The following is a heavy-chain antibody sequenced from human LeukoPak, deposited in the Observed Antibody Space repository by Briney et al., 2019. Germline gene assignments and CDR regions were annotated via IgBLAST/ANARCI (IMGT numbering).Heavy chain of an antibody. D-gene: IGHD3-10*01. CDR3: ARVVPQGLWFGELLDAFDI. J-gene: IGHJ3*02. CDR1: GGSISSYY. Sequence: PSETLSLTRTVSGGSISSYYWSWIRQPPGKGLEWIGYIYYSGSTNYNPSLKSRVTISVDTSKNQFSLKLSSVTAADTAVYYCARVVPQGLWFGELLDAFDIWGQGTMVTVSS. V-gene: IGHV4-59*01. CDR2: IYYSGST.